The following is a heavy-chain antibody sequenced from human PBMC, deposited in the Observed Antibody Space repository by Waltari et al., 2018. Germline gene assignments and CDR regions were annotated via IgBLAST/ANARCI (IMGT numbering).Heavy chain of an antibody. V-gene: IGHV1-69-2*01. CDR1: GYSFSDYY. J-gene: IGHJ3*02. CDR2: IDPEDGET. D-gene: IGHD1-20*01. Sequence: EVQLLQSGAELVKPGTTVKISWKVSGYSFSDYYIHWVQQAPGKGLQWMGLIDPEDGETIYADNFRDTITLTADTSTNTAYLELNNVSSQDTAVFYCATALGDNISASRAFEIWGQGTMITVAS. CDR3: ATALGDNISASRAFEI.